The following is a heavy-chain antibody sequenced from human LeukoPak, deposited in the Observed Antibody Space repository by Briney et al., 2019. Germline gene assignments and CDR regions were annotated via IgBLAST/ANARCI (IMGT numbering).Heavy chain of an antibody. J-gene: IGHJ6*02. CDR1: GGSFSGYY. V-gene: IGHV4-34*01. CDR3: ARSLDYYYYGMDV. CDR2: INHGGST. Sequence: SETLSLTCAVYGGSFSGYYWSWIRQPPGKGLEWIGEINHGGSTNHNPSLKSRVTISVDTSKNQFSLKLSSVTAADTAVYYCARSLDYYYYGMDVWGQGTTVTVSS. D-gene: IGHD1-1*01.